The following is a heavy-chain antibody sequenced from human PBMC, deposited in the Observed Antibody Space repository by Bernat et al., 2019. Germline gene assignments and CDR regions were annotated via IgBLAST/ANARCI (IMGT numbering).Heavy chain of an antibody. Sequence: QVQLQESGPGLVKPSQTLSLTCTVSGGSISSGSYYWSWIRQPAGKGLEWIGHIYTSGSTNYNPSLKSRVTISVDTSKNQFYLKLSSVTAADTAVYYCARDLPYGPLDYWGQGTLVTVSS. CDR2: IYTSGST. J-gene: IGHJ4*02. CDR3: ARDLPYGPLDY. D-gene: IGHD3-10*01. V-gene: IGHV4-61*02. CDR1: GGSISSGSYY.